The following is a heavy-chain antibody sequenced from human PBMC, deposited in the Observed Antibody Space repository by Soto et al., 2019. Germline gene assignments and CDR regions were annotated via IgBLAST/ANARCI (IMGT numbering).Heavy chain of an antibody. CDR3: ARYIYGQGFKA. D-gene: IGHD3-3*02. CDR2: MRANSGDT. J-gene: IGHJ5*02. Sequence: QVQLVQPGAVVRKPGASVKVSCKASGDTFTNFDFNWVRQATGQGLEWIGWMRANSGDTGHAQKFQGRVSMTRDTSMSTAYMELSSLRAEDTAVYYCARYIYGQGFKAWGQGTLVFVSS. CDR1: GDTFTNFD. V-gene: IGHV1-8*01.